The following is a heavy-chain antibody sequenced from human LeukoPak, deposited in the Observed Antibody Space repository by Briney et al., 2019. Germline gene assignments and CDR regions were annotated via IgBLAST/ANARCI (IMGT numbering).Heavy chain of an antibody. Sequence: SGPTLVKPTQTLTLTCTFSGFSLSTSGVGVGWIRQPPGKALEWLALIYWDDDKRYSPSLKRRLTITKDTSKNQVVLTMTNMDPVDTATYYCAHTLSWIQDFDAFDIWGQGTMVTVSS. CDR3: AHTLSWIQDFDAFDI. V-gene: IGHV2-5*02. CDR1: GFSLSTSGVG. J-gene: IGHJ3*02. D-gene: IGHD5-18*01. CDR2: IYWDDDK.